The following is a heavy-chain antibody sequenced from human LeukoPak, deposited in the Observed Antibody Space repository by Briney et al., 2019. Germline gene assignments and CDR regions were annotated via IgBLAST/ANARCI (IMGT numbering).Heavy chain of an antibody. CDR3: AKQSVVLRYFDWPDAFDI. D-gene: IGHD3-9*01. CDR1: GFIFSSYE. V-gene: IGHV3-48*03. J-gene: IGHJ3*02. CDR2: ISSNGYTI. Sequence: GGSLRLSCAASGFIFSSYEMNWIRQAPGKGLEWLSYISSNGYTIYYADSVKGRFTISRDNSKNTLYLQMNSLRAEDTAVYYCAKQSVVLRYFDWPDAFDIWGQGTMVTVSS.